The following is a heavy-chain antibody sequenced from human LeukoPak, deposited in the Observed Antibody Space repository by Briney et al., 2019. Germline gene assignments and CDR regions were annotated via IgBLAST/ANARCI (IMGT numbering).Heavy chain of an antibody. CDR1: GGSISSHY. V-gene: IGHV4-59*11. J-gene: IGHJ4*02. D-gene: IGHD3-10*01. CDR3: ATVAVIRGVTYFDY. Sequence: SETLSLTCTVSGGSISSHYWSWIRQPPGKGLEWIAYLFYSGSTDYNPSLESRVTISVDTSKSQFSLKLRSVTAADTAVYYCATVAVIRGVTYFDYWGQGTLVTVSS. CDR2: LFYSGST.